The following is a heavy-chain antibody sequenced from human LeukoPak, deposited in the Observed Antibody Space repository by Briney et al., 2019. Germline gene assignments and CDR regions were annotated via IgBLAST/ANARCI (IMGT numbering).Heavy chain of an antibody. CDR3: AKGGYYDSSGYYTPPGY. V-gene: IGHV3-9*01. CDR1: GFTFDDYA. CDR2: ISWNSGSI. D-gene: IGHD3-22*01. Sequence: PGRSLRLSCAASGFTFDDYAMHWVRQAPGKGLEWVSGISWNSGSIGYADSVKGRFTISRDNAKNSLYLQMNSLRAEDTALYYCAKGGYYDSSGYYTPPGYWGQGTLVTVSS. J-gene: IGHJ4*02.